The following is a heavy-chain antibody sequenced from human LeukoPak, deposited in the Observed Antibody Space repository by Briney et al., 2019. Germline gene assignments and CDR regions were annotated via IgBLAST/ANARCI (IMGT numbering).Heavy chain of an antibody. CDR3: AREKIVAAVIGDY. J-gene: IGHJ4*02. CDR2: INPNSGGT. V-gene: IGHV1-2*02. Sequence: ASVKVSCKASGYTFTGYYMHWVRQAPGQGLEWMGWINPNSGGTNYAQKFQGRVTMTRDTSISTAYMELSRLRSDDTAVYYCAREKIVAAVIGDYWGQGTLVTVSS. D-gene: IGHD2-2*01. CDR1: GYTFTGYY.